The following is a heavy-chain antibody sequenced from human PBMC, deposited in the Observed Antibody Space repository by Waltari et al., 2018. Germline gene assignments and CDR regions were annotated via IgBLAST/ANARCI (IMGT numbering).Heavy chain of an antibody. CDR2: INPNRGDT. CDR3: ARDLRGYADHPRENWFDP. D-gene: IGHD6-25*01. V-gene: IGHV1-2*04. CDR1: GYTFTGYY. J-gene: IGHJ5*02. Sequence: QVQLVQSGAEVKKPGASVKVSCKASGYTFTGYYMHWVRQAPGQGLEWMGWINPNRGDTNYAQKFQGWVTMTRDTSISTAYMELSRLRSDDTAVYYCARDLRGYADHPRENWFDPWGQGTLVTVSS.